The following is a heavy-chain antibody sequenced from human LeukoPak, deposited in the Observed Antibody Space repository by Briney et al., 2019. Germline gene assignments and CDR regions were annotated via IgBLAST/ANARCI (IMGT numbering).Heavy chain of an antibody. J-gene: IGHJ4*02. CDR3: ARAHNWNYGTFDY. V-gene: IGHV3-48*03. Sequence: GGSLRLSCAASGFTFSSYEMNWVRQAPGKGLEWVSYISSSGSTIYYADSVKGRFTISRDNAKNSLYLQMNSLRAEDTAVYYCARAHNWNYGTFDYWGQGTLVTVSS. CDR2: ISSSGSTI. CDR1: GFTFSSYE. D-gene: IGHD1-7*01.